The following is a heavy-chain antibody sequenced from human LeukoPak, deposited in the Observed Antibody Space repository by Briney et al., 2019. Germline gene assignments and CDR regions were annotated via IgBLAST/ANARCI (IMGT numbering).Heavy chain of an antibody. CDR2: IKSKTDGGTT. D-gene: IGHD6-19*01. CDR3: TSGPLVHSSGWYEGYYRYYYYMDV. V-gene: IGHV3-15*01. J-gene: IGHJ6*03. Sequence: PGGSLRLSCAASGFTFSNAWMSWVRQAPGKGLEWVGRIKSKTDGGTTDYAAPVKGRFTISRDDSKNTLYLQMNSLKTEDTAVYYCTSGPLVHSSGWYEGYYRYYYYMDVWGKGTTVTISS. CDR1: GFTFSNAW.